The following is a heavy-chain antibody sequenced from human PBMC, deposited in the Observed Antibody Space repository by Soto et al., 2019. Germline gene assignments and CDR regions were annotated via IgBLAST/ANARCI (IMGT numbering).Heavy chain of an antibody. CDR2: IYYSGST. CDR1: GSFISSYY. CDR3: ARDPRISGLLGY. Sequence: PSETLSLTGTDSGSFISSYYWSWIRQPPGKGLEWIGYIYYSGSTNYNPSLKSRVTISVDTSKNQFSLKLSSVTAADTAVYYCARDPRISGLLGYWGQGTLVTVSS. D-gene: IGHD5-12*01. V-gene: IGHV4-59*01. J-gene: IGHJ4*02.